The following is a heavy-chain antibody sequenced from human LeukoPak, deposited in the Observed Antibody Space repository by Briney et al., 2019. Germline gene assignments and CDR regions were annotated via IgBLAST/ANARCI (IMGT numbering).Heavy chain of an antibody. D-gene: IGHD1-26*01. CDR1: GGSISSSSYY. CDR2: IYNSGST. CDR3: ARDSLTATDP. Sequence: PSETLSLTCTVSGGSISSSSYYWGWIRQPPGKGLEWIGIIYNSGSTYYNPSLKSRVTISVDTSKNQFSLKLSSVTAADTAVYYCARDSLTATDPWGQGTLVTVSS. J-gene: IGHJ5*02. V-gene: IGHV4-39*07.